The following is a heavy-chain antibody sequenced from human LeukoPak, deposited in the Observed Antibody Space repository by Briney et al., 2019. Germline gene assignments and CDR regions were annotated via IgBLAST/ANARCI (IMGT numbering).Heavy chain of an antibody. CDR3: ARVRGKHPGGYEFDY. J-gene: IGHJ4*02. V-gene: IGHV1-18*01. CDR2: VSAYNGNT. CDR1: GDTFTTYG. D-gene: IGHD5-12*01. Sequence: ASVKVSCKTSGDTFTTYGMSWVRQAPGQEREWMGWVSAYNGNTNYAQKLQGRVTMTTDTSTSTAYMELRSLRPDDTAVYYCARVRGKHPGGYEFDYWGQGTLVTVSS.